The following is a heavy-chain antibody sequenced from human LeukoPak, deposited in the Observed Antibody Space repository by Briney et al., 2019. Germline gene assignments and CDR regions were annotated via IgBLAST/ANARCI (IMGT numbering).Heavy chain of an antibody. CDR2: IYWNDDK. CDR3: ALLTGYFDY. V-gene: IGHV2-5*01. CDR1: GFSLSTSGVG. J-gene: IGHJ4*02. Sequence: SGPTLVKPTQTLTLTCTFSGFSLSTSGVGVGWIRQPPGKALEWLALIYWNDDKRYSPSLKSRLTITKDTSKNQVVLTMTNMDPVDTATYCCALLTGYFDYWGQGTLVTVSS. D-gene: IGHD2-8*02.